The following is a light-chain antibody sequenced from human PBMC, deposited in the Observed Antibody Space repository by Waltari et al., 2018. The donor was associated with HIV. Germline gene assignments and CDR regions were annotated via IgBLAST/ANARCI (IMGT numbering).Light chain of an antibody. Sequence: EIVLTQSPGTLSLSPGERATLSCRASQSVRSASLAWYQQKPDQAPWLLIFVASSRAPGIPDRFSGSGAVTDFILTISRLEPEDCAVYYCQQYAASPLTFGGGTRVEIK. CDR3: QQYAASPLT. CDR2: VAS. V-gene: IGKV3-20*01. CDR1: QSVRSAS. J-gene: IGKJ4*01.